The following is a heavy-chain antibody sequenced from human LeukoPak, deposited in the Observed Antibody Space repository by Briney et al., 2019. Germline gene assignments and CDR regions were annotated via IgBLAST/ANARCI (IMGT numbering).Heavy chain of an antibody. CDR2: ISYDGSNK. V-gene: IGHV3-30*04. Sequence: GGSLRLSCAASGFTFSSYAMHWVRQAPGKGLEWVAVISYDGSNKYYADSVKGRFTISRDNSKNTLYLQMNSLRAEDTAVYYCARAKVTMVRGVIITPYYYYYMDVWGKGTTVTISS. D-gene: IGHD3-10*01. CDR3: ARAKVTMVRGVIITPYYYYYMDV. J-gene: IGHJ6*03. CDR1: GFTFSSYA.